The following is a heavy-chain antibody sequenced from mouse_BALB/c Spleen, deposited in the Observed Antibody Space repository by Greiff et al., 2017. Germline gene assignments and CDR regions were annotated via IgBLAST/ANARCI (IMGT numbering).Heavy chain of an antibody. CDR1: GFTFSSYA. V-gene: IGHV5-6-5*01. D-gene: IGHD2-4*01. Sequence: EVKLVESGGGLVKPGGSLKLSCAASGFTFSSYAMSWVRQTPEKRLEWVASISSGGSTYYPDSVKGRFTISRDNARNILYLQMSSLRSEDTAMYYCARGESTRITTDPAWFAYWGQGTLVTVSA. CDR3: ARGESTRITTDPAWFAY. CDR2: ISSGGST. J-gene: IGHJ3*01.